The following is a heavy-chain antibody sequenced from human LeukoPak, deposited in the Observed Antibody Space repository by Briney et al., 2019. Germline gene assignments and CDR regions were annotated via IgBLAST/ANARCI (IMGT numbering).Heavy chain of an antibody. CDR3: ARVQDTPMVLASYFDY. CDR2: ITSGSSYI. J-gene: IGHJ4*02. V-gene: IGHV3-21*01. D-gene: IGHD5-18*01. Sequence: GGSLRLSCAASGFTFSSYNMNWVRQAPGKGLEWVSSITSGSSYIYYADSLKGRFTISRDNAKNSLYLQMNSLRVEDTAVYYCARVQDTPMVLASYFDYWGQGTLVTVSS. CDR1: GFTFSSYN.